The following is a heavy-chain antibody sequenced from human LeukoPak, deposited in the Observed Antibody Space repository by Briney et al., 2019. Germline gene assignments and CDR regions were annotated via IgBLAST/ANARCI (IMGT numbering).Heavy chain of an antibody. J-gene: IGHJ4*02. D-gene: IGHD3-3*01. CDR3: ARGTGGVVITGIDY. V-gene: IGHV1-18*01. CDR1: GYTFTSYG. Sequence: ASVKVSCKAFGYTFTSYGISWVRQAPGQGLEWMGWISAYNGNTNYAQKLQGRVTMTTDTSTSTAYMELRSLRSDDTAVYYCARGTGGVVITGIDYWGQGTLVTVSS. CDR2: ISAYNGNT.